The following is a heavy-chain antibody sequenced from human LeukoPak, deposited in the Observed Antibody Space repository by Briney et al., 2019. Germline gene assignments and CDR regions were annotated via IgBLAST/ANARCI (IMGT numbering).Heavy chain of an antibody. CDR3: AGAGTTYSSYAMDV. Sequence: GGSLRLSCAASGFTVSSNYMSWVRQAPGKGLEWVSVTYAGGSTYYADSVKGRFTISRDNSKNTLYLQMNSLRAEDTAVYYCAGAGTTYSSYAMDVWGQGTTVTVSS. D-gene: IGHD1-7*01. V-gene: IGHV3-53*01. CDR1: GFTVSSNY. J-gene: IGHJ6*02. CDR2: TYAGGST.